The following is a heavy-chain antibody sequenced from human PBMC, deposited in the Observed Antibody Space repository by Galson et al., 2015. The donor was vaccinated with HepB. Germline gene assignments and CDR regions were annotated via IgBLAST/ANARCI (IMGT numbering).Heavy chain of an antibody. V-gene: IGHV1-8*01. CDR3: AIDSSSWYPGSWFDP. D-gene: IGHD6-13*01. J-gene: IGHJ5*02. Sequence: SVKVSCKASGYTFTSYDINWVRQATGQGLEWMGWMNPNSGNTGYAQKFQGRVTMTRNTSISTAYMELSSLRSEDTAVYYCAIDSSSWYPGSWFDPWGQGTLVTVSS. CDR2: MNPNSGNT. CDR1: GYTFTSYD.